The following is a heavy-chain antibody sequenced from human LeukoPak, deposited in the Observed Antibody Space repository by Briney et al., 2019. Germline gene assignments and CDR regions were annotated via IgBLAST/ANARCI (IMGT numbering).Heavy chain of an antibody. Sequence: GGSLRLSCAASGFTFSSYGMHWVRQAPGKGLEWVAFIRYDGSNKYYADSVKGRFTISRDNSKNTLYLRMNSLRAEDTAVYYCAKAPSITMVRGVISYYYGMDVWGQGTTVTVSS. V-gene: IGHV3-30*02. CDR1: GFTFSSYG. D-gene: IGHD3-10*01. CDR2: IRYDGSNK. CDR3: AKAPSITMVRGVISYYYGMDV. J-gene: IGHJ6*02.